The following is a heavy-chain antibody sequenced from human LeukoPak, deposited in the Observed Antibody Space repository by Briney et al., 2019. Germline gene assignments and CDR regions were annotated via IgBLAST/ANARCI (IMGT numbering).Heavy chain of an antibody. V-gene: IGHV3-30*03. CDR3: GRSGYDYGMDV. CDR1: GFTFDTYA. J-gene: IGHJ6*02. Sequence: GGSLRLSCAASGFTFDTYAMSWVRQAPGKGLEWVAVISYDGSNKYYADSVKGRFTISRDNSKNTLYLQMNSLRAEDTAVYYCGRSGYDYGMDVWGQGTTVTVSS. D-gene: IGHD6-19*01. CDR2: ISYDGSNK.